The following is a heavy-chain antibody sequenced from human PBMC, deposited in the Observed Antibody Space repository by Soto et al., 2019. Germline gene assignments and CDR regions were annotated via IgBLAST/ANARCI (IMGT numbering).Heavy chain of an antibody. J-gene: IGHJ4*02. CDR2: ISYDGSDK. CDR1: GFTFSSYA. CDR3: AKALGELSPESYDY. Sequence: QVQLVESGGGVVQPGRSLRLSCAASGFTFSSYAMHWVRQAPGKGLEWVAVISYDGSDKYYADSVKGRFTISRDNSKNTLNLQMNSLRADETAGYYCAKALGELSPESYDYWGQGTLITVSS. V-gene: IGHV3-30*18. D-gene: IGHD3-16*02.